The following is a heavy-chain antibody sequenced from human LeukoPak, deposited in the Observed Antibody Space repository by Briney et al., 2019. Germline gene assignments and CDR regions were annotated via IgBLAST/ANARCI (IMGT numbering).Heavy chain of an antibody. D-gene: IGHD2-2*01. CDR2: ISAYNGNT. J-gene: IGHJ6*02. Sequence: ASVKVSCKASGYTFTSYGISWVRQAPGQGLEWMGWISAYNGNTNYAQKLQGRVTMTTDTSTSTAYMELRSLRSDDTAVYYCARETSVVPAAEWDVWGQGTTVTVSS. V-gene: IGHV1-18*01. CDR1: GYTFTSYG. CDR3: ARETSVVPAAEWDV.